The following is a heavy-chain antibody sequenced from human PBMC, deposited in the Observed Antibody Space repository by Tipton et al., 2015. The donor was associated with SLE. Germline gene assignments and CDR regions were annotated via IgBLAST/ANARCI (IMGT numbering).Heavy chain of an antibody. CDR2: IYSGGST. J-gene: IGHJ4*02. CDR1: GFTFSDYY. CDR3: ATSDYGAKTFDY. D-gene: IGHD4/OR15-4a*01. V-gene: IGHV3-66*02. Sequence: SLRLSCAASGFTFSDYYMSWVRQAPGKGLEWVSVIYSGGSTYYADSVKGRFTISRDNSKNTLYLQMNSLRAEDTAVYYCATSDYGAKTFDYWGQGTLVTVSS.